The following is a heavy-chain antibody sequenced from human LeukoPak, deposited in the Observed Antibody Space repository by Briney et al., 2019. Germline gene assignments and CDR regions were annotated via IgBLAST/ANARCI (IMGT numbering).Heavy chain of an antibody. Sequence: SETLSLTCTVSGGSISSYYRSWIRQPPGKGLEWIGYIYYSGSTNYNPSLKSRVTISVDTSKNQFSLKLSSVTAADTAVYYCARLAKGGYYDSSGYYPPRNAFDIWGQGTMVTVSS. J-gene: IGHJ3*02. CDR2: IYYSGST. CDR3: ARLAKGGYYDSSGYYPPRNAFDI. D-gene: IGHD3-22*01. V-gene: IGHV4-59*08. CDR1: GGSISSYY.